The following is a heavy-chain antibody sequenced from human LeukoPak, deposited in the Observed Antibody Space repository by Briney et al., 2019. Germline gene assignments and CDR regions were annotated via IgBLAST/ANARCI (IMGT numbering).Heavy chain of an antibody. J-gene: IGHJ4*02. V-gene: IGHV2-70*01. CDR2: IDWDDDK. Sequence: SGPALVKPTQTLTLTCTFSGFSLITSGMGVSWIRQPPGKALEWLALIDWDDDKYYSTSLKTRLTISKDTFKNQVVLTMTNMDPVDTATYYCTRITAYGDYYFDYWGQGTLVTVSS. D-gene: IGHD4-17*01. CDR1: GFSLITSGMG. CDR3: TRITAYGDYYFDY.